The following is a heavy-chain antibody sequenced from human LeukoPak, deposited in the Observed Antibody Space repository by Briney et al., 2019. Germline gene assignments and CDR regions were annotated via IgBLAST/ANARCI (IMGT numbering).Heavy chain of an antibody. CDR3: AKYDSSGYYYFYPGYFDY. D-gene: IGHD3-22*01. V-gene: IGHV3-23*01. J-gene: IGHJ4*02. CDR1: GFTLSSYA. Sequence: GGSLILSCAASGFTLSSYAMSWVRQAPGKGLEWVSAISGSGGSTYYADSVKGRFTISRDNSKNTLYLQMNSLRAEDTAVYYCAKYDSSGYYYFYPGYFDYWGQGTLVTVSS. CDR2: ISGSGGST.